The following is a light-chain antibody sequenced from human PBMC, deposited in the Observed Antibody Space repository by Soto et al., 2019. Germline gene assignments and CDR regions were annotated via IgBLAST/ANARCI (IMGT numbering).Light chain of an antibody. CDR1: QSVSSGY. Sequence: EIVMTQSPASLCVSPGERATLSCRASQSVSSGYLVWYQQKPGQAPRLLIYGASSGATGIPDRFSGSGSGTDLTLTISRLEPEDFAVYYCQQSETFGQGTKGDIK. V-gene: IGKV3-20*01. CDR2: GAS. J-gene: IGKJ1*01. CDR3: QQSET.